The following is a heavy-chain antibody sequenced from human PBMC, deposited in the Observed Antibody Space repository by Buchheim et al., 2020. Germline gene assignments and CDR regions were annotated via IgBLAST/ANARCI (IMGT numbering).Heavy chain of an antibody. V-gene: IGHV3-23*01. CDR2: ISANGAGT. J-gene: IGHJ4*02. Sequence: EVQLLESGGGLVQPGGSLRLSCAASGFALSTNAMSWVRQAPGKGLECVACISANGAGTCYADSVRGRFTISRDTSTNTLYLQMNSLRAEDTAVYYCAKYFGSHLGDHWGQGTL. D-gene: IGHD1-26*01. CDR3: AKYFGSHLGDH. CDR1: GFALSTNA.